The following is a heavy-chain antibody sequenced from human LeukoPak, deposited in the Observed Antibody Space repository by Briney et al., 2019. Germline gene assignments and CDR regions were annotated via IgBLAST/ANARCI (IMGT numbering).Heavy chain of an antibody. J-gene: IGHJ4*02. CDR1: GFTFSRSA. D-gene: IGHD5-12*01. Sequence: PGGSLRLSCAASGFTFSRSAVHWVRQAPGKGLEWVAVISHDGSNTDYTVSVKGRFTISRDNSKNTLYLQMNSLRAEDTAVYYCAKEMKPWMHFDYWGQGTLVTVSS. V-gene: IGHV3-30*18. CDR2: ISHDGSNT. CDR3: AKEMKPWMHFDY.